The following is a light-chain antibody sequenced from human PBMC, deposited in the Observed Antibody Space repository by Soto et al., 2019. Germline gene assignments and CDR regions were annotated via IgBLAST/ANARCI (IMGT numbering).Light chain of an antibody. CDR3: SAYTARSTLV. Sequence: QSALTQPASVSGSAVQSITISCSGTMRDVGAYNLVSWYQQHPGTAPKLIIYEVRNRPSGISSRFSGSRSGNKASLTISGLQSEDEGDYYCSAYTARSTLVFGGGTKLTVL. CDR1: MRDVGAYNL. J-gene: IGLJ2*01. V-gene: IGLV2-14*01. CDR2: EVR.